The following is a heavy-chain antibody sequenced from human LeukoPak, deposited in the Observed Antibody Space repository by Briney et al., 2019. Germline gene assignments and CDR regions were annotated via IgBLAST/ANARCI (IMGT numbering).Heavy chain of an antibody. CDR3: ARGGGDSSGYYYENFDY. D-gene: IGHD3-22*01. J-gene: IGHJ4*02. CDR2: IKQDGSEK. CDR1: GFTFSSYW. V-gene: IGHV3-7*01. Sequence: GGSLRLSCAASGFTFSSYWMSWVRQAPGKGLEWVANIKQDGSEKYYVDSVKGRFTISRDNAKNSLYLQMNSLRAEDTAVYYCARGGGDSSGYYYENFDYWGQGTLVTVSS.